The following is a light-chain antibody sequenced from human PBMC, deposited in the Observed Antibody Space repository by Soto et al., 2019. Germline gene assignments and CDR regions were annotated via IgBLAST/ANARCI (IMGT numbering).Light chain of an antibody. J-gene: IGKJ1*01. CDR2: KAS. V-gene: IGKV1-5*03. Sequence: DIQMTQSPSTLSASVGDRVTITCRASQSISVWLAWYQQKSGKVPKLLISKASNLETGVPSRFSGSGSGTEFTRTISSLQPDDFATYYCQLYNNLWPFGQGTKVEI. CDR3: QLYNNLWP. CDR1: QSISVW.